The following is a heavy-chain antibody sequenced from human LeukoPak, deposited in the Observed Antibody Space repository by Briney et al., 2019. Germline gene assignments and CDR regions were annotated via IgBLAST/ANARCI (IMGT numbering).Heavy chain of an antibody. CDR2: ISWNSGSI. CDR3: AKDPHSSGYYFFDY. J-gene: IGHJ4*02. Sequence: GGSLRLSCAASGFTFYDYAMHWVRQAPGKGLEWVSGISWNSGSIGYADSVKGRFTISRDNAKNSLYLQMNRLRAEDTALYYCAKDPHSSGYYFFDYWAREPWSPSPQ. CDR1: GFTFYDYA. V-gene: IGHV3-9*01. D-gene: IGHD3-22*01.